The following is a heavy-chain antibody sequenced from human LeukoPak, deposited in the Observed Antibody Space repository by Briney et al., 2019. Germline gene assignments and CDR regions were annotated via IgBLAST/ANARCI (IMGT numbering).Heavy chain of an antibody. CDR3: ARLVDTAMAPDY. CDR2: IHYSGST. D-gene: IGHD5-18*01. CDR1: GGSISSYY. J-gene: IGHJ4*02. V-gene: IGHV4-59*08. Sequence: SETLSLTCTVSGGSISSYYWSWIRQPPGKGLEWIGYIHYSGSTNYNPSLKSRVTISVDTSKNQLSLKLSSVTAADTAVYYCARLVDTAMAPDYWGQGTLVTVSS.